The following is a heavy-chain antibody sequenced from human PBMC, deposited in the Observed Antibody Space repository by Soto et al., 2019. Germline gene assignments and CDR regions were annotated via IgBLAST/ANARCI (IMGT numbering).Heavy chain of an antibody. J-gene: IGHJ4*02. CDR2: IIPIFGIA. V-gene: IGHV1-69*10. D-gene: IGHD6-19*01. Sequence: ASVKVSCKASGGTFSSYAISWVRQAPGQGLEWMGGIIPIFGIANYAQKFQGRVTITADKSTSTAYMELSSLRSEDTAVYYCARASKPTVAGPHYFDYWGQGTLVTVSS. CDR1: GGTFSSYA. CDR3: ARASKPTVAGPHYFDY.